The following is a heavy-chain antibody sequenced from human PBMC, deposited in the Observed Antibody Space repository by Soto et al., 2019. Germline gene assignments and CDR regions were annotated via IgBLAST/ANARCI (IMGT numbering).Heavy chain of an antibody. V-gene: IGHV4-31*03. D-gene: IGHD3-10*01. CDR2: IHYSGST. J-gene: IGHJ5*02. CDR3: ARPVMARGVISGFAP. Sequence: PSETLSLTCTVSGGSISSGGYYWSWIRQHPGKGLEWIGYIHYSGSTFYNPSLKSRITISVDTSQNQFSVMLSSVTAADTAVFYCARPVMARGVISGFAPWGHGTLDTGFS. CDR1: GGSISSGGYY.